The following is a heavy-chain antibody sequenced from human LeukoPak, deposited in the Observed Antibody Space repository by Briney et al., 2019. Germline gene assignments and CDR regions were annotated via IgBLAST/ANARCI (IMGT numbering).Heavy chain of an antibody. Sequence: SETLSLTCAVYGGSFSGYYWGWIRQPPGKGLEWIGEINHSGSTNYNPSLKSRVTISVDTSKNQFSLKLSSVTAADTAVYYCARGDYGKIDHWGQGTLVTVSS. CDR2: INHSGST. CDR1: GGSFSGYY. V-gene: IGHV4-34*01. CDR3: ARGDYGKIDH. D-gene: IGHD4/OR15-4a*01. J-gene: IGHJ4*02.